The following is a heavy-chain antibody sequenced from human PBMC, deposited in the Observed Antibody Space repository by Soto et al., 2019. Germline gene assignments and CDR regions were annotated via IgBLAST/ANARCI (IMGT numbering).Heavy chain of an antibody. CDR2: ISSSSSYI. CDR1: GFPFSSYS. CDR3: ARGEWQLGERRRYFDL. J-gene: IGHJ2*01. Sequence: CLRLSCASSGFPFSSYSMNWVRQAPGKGLEWVSSISSSSSYIYYADSVKGRFTISRDNDKNSLYLQMNSLRAEDTAVYYCARGEWQLGERRRYFDLWGRGTLVTVS. V-gene: IGHV3-21*01. D-gene: IGHD6-6*01.